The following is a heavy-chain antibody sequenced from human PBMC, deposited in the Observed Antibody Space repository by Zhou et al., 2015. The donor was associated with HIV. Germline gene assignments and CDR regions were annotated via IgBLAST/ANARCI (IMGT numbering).Heavy chain of an antibody. V-gene: IGHV1-3*05. J-gene: IGHJ6*02. CDR1: GYSFTSYA. Sequence: QVHLVQSGAEEKKPGASVKVSCKASGYSFTSYAMHWVRQAPGQRLEWMGWINAGKGNTKYSQKFQGRLTITSDTSATTAYMELSSLRSADTAVYYCARDRIGSGWFDYYYYGMDVWG. CDR2: INAGKGNT. D-gene: IGHD6-19*01. CDR3: ARDRIGSGWFDYYYYGMDV.